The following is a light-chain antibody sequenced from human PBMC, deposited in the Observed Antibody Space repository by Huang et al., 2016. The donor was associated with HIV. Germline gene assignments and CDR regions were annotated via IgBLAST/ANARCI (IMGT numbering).Light chain of an antibody. Sequence: ETVLTLSPATLSLSPGERATLSCRASQSVNSYLAWYQQKPGQTPRLLIYDASNWATGIPARFSGSGSGTYFTLTISSLEPEDFAVYYCQQRKYWPPITFGQGTRLEIK. CDR2: DAS. CDR3: QQRKYWPPIT. V-gene: IGKV3-11*01. J-gene: IGKJ5*01. CDR1: QSVNSY.